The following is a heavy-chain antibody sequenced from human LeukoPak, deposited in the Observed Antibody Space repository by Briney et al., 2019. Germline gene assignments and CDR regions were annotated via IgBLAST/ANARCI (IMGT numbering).Heavy chain of an antibody. CDR2: INPNSGGT. Sequence: GASVKVSCTASGYTFTGYYMHWVRQAPGQGLEWMGWINPNSGGTNYAQKFQGRVTMTRDTSISTAYMELSRLRSDDTAVYYCARECSGGSCHYYYGMDVWGQGTTVTVSS. J-gene: IGHJ6*02. V-gene: IGHV1-2*02. CDR3: ARECSGGSCHYYYGMDV. CDR1: GYTFTGYY. D-gene: IGHD2-15*01.